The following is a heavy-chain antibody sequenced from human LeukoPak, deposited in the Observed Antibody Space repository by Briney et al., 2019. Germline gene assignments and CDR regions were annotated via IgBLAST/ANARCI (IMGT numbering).Heavy chain of an antibody. J-gene: IGHJ6*02. V-gene: IGHV4-61*02. CDR3: ARDYYYYYGLDA. CDR1: GGSISGGGYY. CDR2: IYTTGST. Sequence: KPSETLSLTCTVSGGSISGGGYYWGWIRQPAGKGLEWIGRIYTTGSTNYNPSLKSRVTISVDTSKNQFSLRLSSVTAADSAVYYCARDYYYYYGLDAWGQGTTVTVTS.